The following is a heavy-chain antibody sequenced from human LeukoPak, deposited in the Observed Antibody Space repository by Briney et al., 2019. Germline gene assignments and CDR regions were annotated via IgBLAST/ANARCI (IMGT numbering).Heavy chain of an antibody. CDR1: GFSVSRNY. CDR2: IYSGATT. V-gene: IGHV3-66*01. D-gene: IGHD3-10*01. CDR3: ARGGRTDSGSYPYGMDV. J-gene: IGHJ6*02. Sequence: EAGGSLRLSCAASGFSVSRNYLSWVRQAPGKGLEWVSVIYSGATTDYADSVKGRCTISTDSSKNTLYLQMNSLRHEDTSVYYCARGGRTDSGSYPYGMDVWGQGATVIVSS.